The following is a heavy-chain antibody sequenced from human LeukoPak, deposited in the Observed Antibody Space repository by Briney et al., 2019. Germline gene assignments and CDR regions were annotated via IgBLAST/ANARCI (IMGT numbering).Heavy chain of an antibody. J-gene: IGHJ4*02. D-gene: IGHD3-22*01. CDR1: GFTFSSYG. CDR3: AKAYSYYYDSSGYYYGPFDY. CDR2: ISYDGSNK. Sequence: PGGSLRLSCAASGFTFSSYGMHWVRQAPGKGLEGVAVISYDGSNKYYADSVKGRFTISRDNSKNTLYLQMNSLRAEVTAVYYCAKAYSYYYDSSGYYYGPFDYWGQGTLVTVSS. V-gene: IGHV3-30*18.